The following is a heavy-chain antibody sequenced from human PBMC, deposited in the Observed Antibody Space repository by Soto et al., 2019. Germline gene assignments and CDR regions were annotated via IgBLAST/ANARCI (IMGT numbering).Heavy chain of an antibody. J-gene: IGHJ4*02. V-gene: IGHV3-9*01. CDR3: AIEGSRFLEWFCY. Sequence: QPGGSLRLSCAASEFTFDDYAMHWVRQAPGKGLEWVSGISWNSGSIGYADSVKGRFTISRDNAKNSLYLQMNSLRAEDTALYYCAIEGSRFLEWFCYWGQGTLVTVSS. CDR1: EFTFDDYA. D-gene: IGHD3-3*01. CDR2: ISWNSGSI.